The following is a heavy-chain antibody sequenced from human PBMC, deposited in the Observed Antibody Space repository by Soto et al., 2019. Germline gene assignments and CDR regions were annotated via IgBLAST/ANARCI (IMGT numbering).Heavy chain of an antibody. J-gene: IGHJ4*02. V-gene: IGHV4-59*01. CDR3: ARDLYGSSGDY. D-gene: IGHD6-6*01. Sequence: SETLSLTCTVSGGSISSYYWSWIRQPPGKGLEWIGYIYYSGSTNYNPSLKSRVTISVDTSKNQFSLKLSSVTAADTAVYYCARDLYGSSGDYWGQGTLVTVSS. CDR1: GGSISSYY. CDR2: IYYSGST.